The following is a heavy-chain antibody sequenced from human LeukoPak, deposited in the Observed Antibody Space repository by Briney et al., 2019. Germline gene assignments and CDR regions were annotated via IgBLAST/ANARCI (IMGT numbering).Heavy chain of an antibody. CDR1: GFTFSSYE. J-gene: IGHJ5*02. V-gene: IGHV3-48*03. D-gene: IGHD2-8*01. CDR3: ASVMCSNGVCYRMFDP. Sequence: GGSLRLSCAASGFTFSSYEMNWVRQAPGKGLEWVSYISSSGSTIYYADSVKGRFTISRDNAKNSLYLQMNSLRAEDTAVYYCASVMCSNGVCYRMFDPWGQGTLVTVSS. CDR2: ISSSGSTI.